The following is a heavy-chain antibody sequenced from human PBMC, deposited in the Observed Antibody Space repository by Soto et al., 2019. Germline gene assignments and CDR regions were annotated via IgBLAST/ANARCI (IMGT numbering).Heavy chain of an antibody. CDR3: AAEIYCSSTSCYTVGYYYYGMDV. J-gene: IGHJ6*02. D-gene: IGHD2-2*02. Sequence: QVQLVQSGAEVKKPGSSVKVSCKASGGTFSSYAISWVRQAPGQGLEWMGGIIPIFGTANYAQKFQGRVTITADESTSTAYMELSSLRSEDTGVYYCAAEIYCSSTSCYTVGYYYYGMDVWGQGTTVTVSS. CDR2: IIPIFGTA. V-gene: IGHV1-69*01. CDR1: GGTFSSYA.